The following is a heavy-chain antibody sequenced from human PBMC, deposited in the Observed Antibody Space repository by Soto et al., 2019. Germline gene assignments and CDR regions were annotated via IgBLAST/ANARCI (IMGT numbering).Heavy chain of an antibody. CDR2: IVVGSGNT. CDR3: AADRGSGSGWYNFDY. Sequence: QVQLVQSGPEVKKPGTSVKVSCKASGFTFTSSAMQWVRQARGQRLEWIGWIVVGSGNTNYAQKFQERVTITRDTSTSTAYMELSSLRSEDTAVYYCAADRGSGSGWYNFDYWGQGTLVTVSS. J-gene: IGHJ4*02. D-gene: IGHD6-19*01. V-gene: IGHV1-58*02. CDR1: GFTFTSSA.